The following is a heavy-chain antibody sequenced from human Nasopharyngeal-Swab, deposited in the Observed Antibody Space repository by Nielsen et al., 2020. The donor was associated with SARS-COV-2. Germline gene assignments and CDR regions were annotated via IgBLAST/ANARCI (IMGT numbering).Heavy chain of an antibody. V-gene: IGHV1-8*01. CDR3: ARVYCTNGLCSPPEYYYYYYMDV. CDR2: MNPNSGNT. D-gene: IGHD2-8*01. J-gene: IGHJ6*03. Sequence: ASVKVSCKASGYTFTSYDINWVRQATGQGLERMGWMNPNSGNTGYAQKFQGRVTMTRNTSISTAYMELSSLRSEDTAVYYCARVYCTNGLCSPPEYYYYYYMDVWGKGTTVTVSS. CDR1: GYTFTSYD.